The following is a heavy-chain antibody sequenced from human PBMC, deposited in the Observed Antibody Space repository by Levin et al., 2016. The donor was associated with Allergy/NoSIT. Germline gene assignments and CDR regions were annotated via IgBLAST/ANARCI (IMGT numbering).Heavy chain of an antibody. Sequence: SVKVSCKASGGAFNSHGVNWVRQAPGQGLEWMGGIIPAFGRPDYAQNFQDRVTMSADESTNTAYMELSSLRSEDSAVYYCARALLPATTPFHYYYAMDVWGQGTTVTVSS. D-gene: IGHD2-15*01. CDR1: GGAFNSHG. CDR3: ARALLPATTPFHYYYAMDV. V-gene: IGHV1-69*13. CDR2: IIPAFGRP. J-gene: IGHJ6*02.